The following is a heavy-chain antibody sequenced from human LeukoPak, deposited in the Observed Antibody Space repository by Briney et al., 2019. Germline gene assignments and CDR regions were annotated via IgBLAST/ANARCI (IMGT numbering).Heavy chain of an antibody. CDR2: ISGSGGST. V-gene: IGHV3-23*01. CDR1: GFTFNNYA. Sequence: GGSLRLSCAASGFTFNNYAMTWVRQAPGKGLEWVSAISGSGGSTYYADSVKGRFTISRDNSKNTLYLQMNSLRAEDTAVYYCAKAYGYSYGWAAFDIWGQGTMVTVSS. J-gene: IGHJ3*02. D-gene: IGHD5-18*01. CDR3: AKAYGYSYGWAAFDI.